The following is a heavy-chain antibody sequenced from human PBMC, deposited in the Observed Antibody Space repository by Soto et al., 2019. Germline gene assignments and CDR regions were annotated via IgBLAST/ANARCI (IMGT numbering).Heavy chain of an antibody. CDR3: LGWSGC. CDR2: ISYDGINK. CDR1: GYTCSDHA. D-gene: IGHD2-21*01. V-gene: IGHV3-30-3*01. Sequence: QVQLVESGGGVVEPGRSLRLSCAASGYTCSDHAMHWVRQAPGKGLEWLALISYDGINKNYADSVRGRFTISTDSSKKTLSLPMTSLRPEDRVVYYCLGWSGCWGPGTLVTVSS. J-gene: IGHJ4*02.